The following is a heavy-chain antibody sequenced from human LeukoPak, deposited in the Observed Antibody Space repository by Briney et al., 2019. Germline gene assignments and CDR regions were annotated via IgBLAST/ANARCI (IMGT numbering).Heavy chain of an antibody. CDR3: ARGDYYDSSGYSLNFDY. Sequence: PSETLSLTCTVSGGSISSYYWSWIRQPPGKGLEWIGYIYYSGSTNYNPSLKSRVTISVDTSKNQFSLKLSSVTAADTAVYYCARGDYYDSSGYSLNFDYWGQGTLVTVSS. V-gene: IGHV4-59*01. CDR1: GGSISSYY. CDR2: IYYSGST. J-gene: IGHJ4*02. D-gene: IGHD3-22*01.